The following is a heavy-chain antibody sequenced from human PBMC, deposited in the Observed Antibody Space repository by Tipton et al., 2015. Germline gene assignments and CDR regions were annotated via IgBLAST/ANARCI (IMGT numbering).Heavy chain of an antibody. CDR2: VNHGGSS. CDR1: GFTFSSYA. D-gene: IGHD6-13*01. J-gene: IGHJ4*02. V-gene: IGHV4-34*01. Sequence: LRLSCSASGFTFSSYALHWVRQAPGKGLEWIGEVNHGGSSNYKPSLKSRVTVSVDTSKNQFSLRVSSVTAADTAVYYCARGAGNSSTWDFGYWGQGSLVTVSS. CDR3: ARGAGNSSTWDFGY.